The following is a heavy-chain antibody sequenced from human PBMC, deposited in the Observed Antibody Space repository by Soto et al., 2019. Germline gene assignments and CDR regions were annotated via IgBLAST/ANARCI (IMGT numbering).Heavy chain of an antibody. V-gene: IGHV3-30-3*01. J-gene: IGHJ4*02. D-gene: IGHD1-1*01. CDR2: ISYDGSNK. Sequence: QVQLVESGGSVVQPGRSLRLSCAASGFTFSGYAMHWVRQAPGKGLEWVAVISYDGSNKYYADSVKGRFTISRDNSKNTLYLQMNSLRAEDTAVYYCASEQLAVLRGVLDYWGQGALSPSPQ. CDR3: ASEQLAVLRGVLDY. CDR1: GFTFSGYA.